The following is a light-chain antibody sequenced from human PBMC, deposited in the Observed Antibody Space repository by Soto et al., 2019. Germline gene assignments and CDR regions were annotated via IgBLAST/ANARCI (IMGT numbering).Light chain of an antibody. V-gene: IGKV1-16*01. J-gene: IGKJ4*01. CDR1: QDINIY. Sequence: DLQMTQSPSSLSASVGDRVTITCRASQDINIYLVWYQQKPGKAPKSLIYATSILMSGVPSRFSGSGSGTDFTLTISSLQPEDFATYYCQQYHSYPLTFGGGTKVEI. CDR3: QQYHSYPLT. CDR2: ATS.